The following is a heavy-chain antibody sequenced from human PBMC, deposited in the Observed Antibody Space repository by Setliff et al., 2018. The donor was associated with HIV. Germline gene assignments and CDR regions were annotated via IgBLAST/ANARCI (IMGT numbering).Heavy chain of an antibody. J-gene: IGHJ3*02. V-gene: IGHV3-21*01. CDR1: GFTFSSYG. CDR3: ARSRSTRDAFDT. Sequence: GGSLRLSCAASGFTFSSYGMHWVRQAPGKGLEWVSSISSSGSYIYYAASLKGRFTITRDNARNSLYLEMSTLRAEDTALYYCARSRSTRDAFDTWGRGTMVTVSS. D-gene: IGHD2-2*01. CDR2: ISSSGSYI.